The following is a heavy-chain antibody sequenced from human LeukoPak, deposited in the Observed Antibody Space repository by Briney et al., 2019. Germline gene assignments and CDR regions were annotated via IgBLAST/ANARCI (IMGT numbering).Heavy chain of an antibody. J-gene: IGHJ3*02. CDR1: GGSISSSNHY. Sequence: SETLSLTCTVSGGSISSSNHYWVWIRQPPGKGLEWIGEINHSGSTNYNPSLKSRVTISVDTSKNQFSLKLSSVTAADTAVYYCARGPWARTHDAFDIWGQGTMVTVSS. CDR3: ARGPWARTHDAFDI. V-gene: IGHV4-39*07. D-gene: IGHD3/OR15-3a*01. CDR2: INHSGST.